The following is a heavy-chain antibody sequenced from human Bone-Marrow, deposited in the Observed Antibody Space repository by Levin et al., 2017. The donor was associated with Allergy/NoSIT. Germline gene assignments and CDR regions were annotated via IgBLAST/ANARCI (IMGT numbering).Heavy chain of an antibody. Sequence: GESLKISCEAAGFTFRNHGMHWVRQAPGRGLEWVTFVSNDGTKKEYVDSVKGRFTISRDNAKNTLFLQMNTLRPEDTAVYYCARSLTGTTSGCWGQGTLVTVSS. D-gene: IGHD1-20*01. CDR1: GFTFRNHG. J-gene: IGHJ4*02. V-gene: IGHV3-30*03. CDR2: VSNDGTKK. CDR3: ARSLTGTTSGC.